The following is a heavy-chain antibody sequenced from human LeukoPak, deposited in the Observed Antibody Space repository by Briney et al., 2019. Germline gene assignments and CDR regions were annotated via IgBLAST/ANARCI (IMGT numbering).Heavy chain of an antibody. CDR2: INHSGNT. CDR1: GDSINRNNW. Sequence: SETLSLTCDVSGDSINRNNWWSWVRQPPGKGLEWIGEINHSGNTNYNPSLGSRVTISVDQSKNLFSLKLNSVTAADTAVYYCARDRDSTSPGSRFDPWGQGTLVTVSS. CDR3: ARDRDSTSPGSRFDP. J-gene: IGHJ5*02. V-gene: IGHV4-4*02. D-gene: IGHD2-15*01.